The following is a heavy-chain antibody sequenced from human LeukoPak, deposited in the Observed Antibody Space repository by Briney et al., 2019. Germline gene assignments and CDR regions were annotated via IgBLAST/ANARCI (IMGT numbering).Heavy chain of an antibody. J-gene: IGHJ5*02. CDR3: ARDLHRYYDILTGYSEYNWFDP. CDR2: INPSGGST. CDR1: GYTFTSYY. D-gene: IGHD3-9*01. V-gene: IGHV1-46*01. Sequence: ASVKVSCKASGYTFTSYYMHWVRQAPGQGLEWMGIINPSGGSTSYAQKFHGRVTMTRDRSTSTVYMELSSLRSEDTAVYYCARDLHRYYDILTGYSEYNWFDPWGQGTLVTVSS.